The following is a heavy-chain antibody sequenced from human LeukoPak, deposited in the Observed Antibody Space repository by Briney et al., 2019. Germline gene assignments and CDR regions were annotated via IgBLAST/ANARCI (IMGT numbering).Heavy chain of an antibody. D-gene: IGHD2-2*01. Sequence: GGSLRLSCKVSGFTFRNYWMTWVRQVPGKGLEWLANIEQDGSEKNYANSVKGRFTISRDNANNSLFLHMNSLRAEDTAVYYCAREGSTASFPADYWGQGILVTVSS. CDR3: AREGSTASFPADY. CDR2: IEQDGSEK. J-gene: IGHJ4*02. CDR1: GFTFRNYW. V-gene: IGHV3-7*01.